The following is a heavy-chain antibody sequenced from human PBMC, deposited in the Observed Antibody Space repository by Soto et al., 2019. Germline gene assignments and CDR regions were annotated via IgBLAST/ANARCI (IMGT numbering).Heavy chain of an antibody. CDR1: GYTFTTSD. D-gene: IGHD3-10*01. J-gene: IGHJ6*03. Sequence: QVQLVQSGAEVKKPGASVKVSCKASGYTFTTSDINWVRQASGQGLEWMGWMNPNSGRTDYAQKFQGRVTMTRDTSASTAYMELSNRRSEDTAVYDCARRAFITLVRVVLRYHYNYYYIDVWGKGTTVTVSS. CDR3: ARRAFITLVRVVLRYHYNYYYIDV. V-gene: IGHV1-8*01. CDR2: MNPNSGRT.